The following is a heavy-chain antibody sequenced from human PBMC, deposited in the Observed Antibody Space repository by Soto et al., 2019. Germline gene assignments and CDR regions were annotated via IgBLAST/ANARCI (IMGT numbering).Heavy chain of an antibody. D-gene: IGHD3-22*01. V-gene: IGHV4-59*01. CDR3: ARVSCSGYQYYYYYYGMDV. Sequence: PSETPSLTCTVSGGSISSYYWSWIRQPPGKGLEWIGYIYYSGSTNYNPSLKSRVTISVETSKNQFSLKLSSVTAADTAVYYCARVSCSGYQYYYYYYGMDVWGQGTTVT. CDR1: GGSISSYY. J-gene: IGHJ6*02. CDR2: IYYSGST.